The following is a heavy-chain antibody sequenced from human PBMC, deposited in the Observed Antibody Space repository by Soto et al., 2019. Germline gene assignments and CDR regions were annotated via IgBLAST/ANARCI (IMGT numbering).Heavy chain of an antibody. CDR2: ISAYNGNT. J-gene: IGHJ4*02. CDR3: ARWELLLHDRHQNFDY. V-gene: IGHV1-18*01. Sequence: GASVKVSCKASGYTFTSYGISWVRQAPGQGLEWMGWISAYNGNTNYAQKLQGRVTMTTDTSTSTAYMELRSLRSDDTAVYYCARWELLLHDRHQNFDYWGQGTQVTVSS. D-gene: IGHD1-26*01. CDR1: GYTFTSYG.